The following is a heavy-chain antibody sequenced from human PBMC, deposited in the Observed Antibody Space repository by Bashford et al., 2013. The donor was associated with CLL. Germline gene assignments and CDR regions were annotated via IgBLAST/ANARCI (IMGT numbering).Heavy chain of an antibody. CDR2: IFHSRRP. V-gene: IGHV4-38-2*01. CDR1: GYSISSGDY. CDR3: AKALGYCANGVCYNWFDP. Sequence: SSETLSLTCAVSGYSISSGDYWGWIRQPPGKGLEWIGNIFHSRRPYYNPSLKSRVTILVDTSKNQFSLRLSSVTAADTAVYYCAKALGYCANGVCYNWFDPWGQGTLVTVSS. D-gene: IGHD2-8*01. J-gene: IGHJ5*02.